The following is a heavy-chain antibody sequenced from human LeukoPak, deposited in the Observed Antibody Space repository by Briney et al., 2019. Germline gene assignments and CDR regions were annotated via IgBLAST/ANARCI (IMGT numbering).Heavy chain of an antibody. J-gene: IGHJ6*03. CDR2: ISYSGTT. Sequence: SETLSLTCAVSGGSISSSNWWIWVRQSPGKGLEWIGEISYSGTTNYNPSLKSRVTISIDKSKNQFSLKLSSVTAADTAVYYCARDSGHYMDVWGKGTTVTVSS. CDR1: GGSISSSNW. CDR3: ARDSGHYMDV. V-gene: IGHV4-4*02.